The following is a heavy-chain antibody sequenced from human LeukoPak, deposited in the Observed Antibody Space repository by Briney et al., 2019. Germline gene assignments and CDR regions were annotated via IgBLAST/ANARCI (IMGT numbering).Heavy chain of an antibody. CDR1: GFTVSDNY. Sequence: PGGSLRLSCVASGFTVSDNYMSWVRQAPGKGLEWVSYIDPSSSTILYADSVKGRFTMSRDNAKNSLYLQINSLRDEDTAVYYCARGAYSSGPDYWGQGALVTVSS. CDR3: ARGAYSSGPDY. CDR2: IDPSSSTI. J-gene: IGHJ4*02. V-gene: IGHV3-11*04. D-gene: IGHD6-19*01.